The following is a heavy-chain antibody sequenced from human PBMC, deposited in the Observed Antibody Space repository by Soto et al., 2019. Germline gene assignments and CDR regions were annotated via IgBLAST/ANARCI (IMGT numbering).Heavy chain of an antibody. CDR2: IYYSGST. V-gene: IGHV4-30-4*01. J-gene: IGHJ5*02. D-gene: IGHD2-15*01. CDR1: GGSISSGDYY. Sequence: QVQLQESGPGLVKPSQTLSLTCTVSGGSISSGDYYWSWIRQPPGKGLEWIGYIYYSGSTYYNPSLRWSVTIAVNTSQNQFSLKLSSVTAADTAVYYCARGYCSGGSCYLAWFDPWGQGTLVTVSS. CDR3: ARGYCSGGSCYLAWFDP.